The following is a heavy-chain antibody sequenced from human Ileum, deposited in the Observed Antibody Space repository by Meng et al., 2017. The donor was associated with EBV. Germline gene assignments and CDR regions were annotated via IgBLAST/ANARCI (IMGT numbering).Heavy chain of an antibody. CDR2: VVYSGTT. V-gene: IGHV4-39*01. CDR1: GGPISSSSYY. J-gene: IGHJ4*02. CDR3: ARHHHSPTFDY. Sequence: QWRGSGQGLWKPSETLSLTCTVSGGPISSSSYYWAWIRQPPGEGLEWIGSVVYSGTTYYTSSLKSRVSISVDTSKNQFSLKLSSVTAADTAVYYCARHHHSPTFDYWGQGTLVTVSS. D-gene: IGHD1-14*01.